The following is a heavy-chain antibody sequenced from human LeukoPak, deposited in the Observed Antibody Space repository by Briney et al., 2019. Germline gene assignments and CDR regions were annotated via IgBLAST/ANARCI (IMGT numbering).Heavy chain of an antibody. D-gene: IGHD3-9*01. CDR2: ISGSGGST. CDR1: GFTFSSYA. J-gene: IGHJ4*02. V-gene: IGHV3-23*01. Sequence: GGSLRLSCAASGFTFSSYAMSWVRQAPGKGLEWVSAISGSGGSTYYADSVKGRFTISRDNSKNTLYLQMNSLRAEDTAVYYCAKEAHYDILTGSQDFDYWGQGTLVTVSS. CDR3: AKEAHYDILTGSQDFDY.